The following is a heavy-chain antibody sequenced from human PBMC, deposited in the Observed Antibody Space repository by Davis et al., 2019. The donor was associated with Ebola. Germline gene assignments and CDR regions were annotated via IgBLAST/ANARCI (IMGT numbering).Heavy chain of an antibody. Sequence: PSETLSLTCAVYGGSFSGYYWSWIRQPPGKGLEWIGEINHSGSTNYNPSLKSRVTISVDTSKNQFSLKLSSVTAADTAVYYCAREDRAFVYWGQGTLVTVSS. J-gene: IGHJ4*02. CDR3: AREDRAFVY. CDR1: GGSFSGYY. CDR2: INHSGST. V-gene: IGHV4-34*01.